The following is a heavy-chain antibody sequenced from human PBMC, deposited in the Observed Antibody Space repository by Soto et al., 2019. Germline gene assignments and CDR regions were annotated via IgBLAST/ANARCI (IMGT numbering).Heavy chain of an antibody. J-gene: IGHJ6*02. V-gene: IGHV3-30-3*01. CDR1: GFTFSSYA. CDR3: ARESAMASKYYYYGMAV. D-gene: IGHD5-18*01. CDR2: ISYDGSNK. Sequence: GGSLRLSCAASGFTFSSYAMHWVRQAPGKGLEWGAVISYDGSNKYYADSVKGRFTISRDNSKNTLYLQMNSLRAEDTAVYYCARESAMASKYYYYGMAVWGQGTTVTVSS.